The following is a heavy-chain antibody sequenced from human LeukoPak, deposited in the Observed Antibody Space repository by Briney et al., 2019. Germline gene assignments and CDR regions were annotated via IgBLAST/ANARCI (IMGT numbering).Heavy chain of an antibody. CDR2: IYYSGST. V-gene: IGHV4-39*07. CDR3: ARGSIYYPFWY. D-gene: IGHD3-22*01. Sequence: SETLSLTCTVSRGSISSSSYYWGWIRQPPGKGLEWIGSIYYSGSTYYNPSLKSRVTISVDTSKNQFSLKLSSVTAADTAVYYCARGSIYYPFWYWGQGTLVTVSS. J-gene: IGHJ4*02. CDR1: RGSISSSSYY.